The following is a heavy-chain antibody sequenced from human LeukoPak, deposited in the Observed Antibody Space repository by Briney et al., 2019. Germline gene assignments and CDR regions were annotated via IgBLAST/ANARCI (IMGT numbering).Heavy chain of an antibody. CDR2: IIPILGIA. Sequence: SVKVSCKASGGTFSSYTISWVRQAPGQGLEWMGRIIPILGIANYAQKFRGRVTITADKSTSTAYMELSSLRSEDTAVYYCARGVVVPAATAEYFQHWGQGTLVTVSS. CDR3: ARGVVVPAATAEYFQH. D-gene: IGHD2-2*01. V-gene: IGHV1-69*02. J-gene: IGHJ1*01. CDR1: GGTFSSYT.